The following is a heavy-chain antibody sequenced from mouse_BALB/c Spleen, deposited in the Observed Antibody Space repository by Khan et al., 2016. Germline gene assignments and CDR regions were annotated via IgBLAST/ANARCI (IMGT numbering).Heavy chain of an antibody. Sequence: EVELVESGGDLVQPGGSRKLSCAASGFTFSGFGMHWVRQAPEKGLEWVAYITRGSTNIYYEDTVKGRFTISRDNPKNTPFLQMTSLKSEDTAMYYCARMGGSYAMDYWGQGTSVTVSS. CDR2: ITRGSTNI. J-gene: IGHJ4*01. CDR3: ARMGGSYAMDY. CDR1: GFTFSGFG. V-gene: IGHV5-17*02.